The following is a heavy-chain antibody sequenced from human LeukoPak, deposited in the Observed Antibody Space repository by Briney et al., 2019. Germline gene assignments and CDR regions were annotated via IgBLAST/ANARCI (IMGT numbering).Heavy chain of an antibody. CDR2: INHSGST. D-gene: IGHD5-18*01. Sequence: SETLSLTCAVYGGSFSGYYWSWIRQPPGKGLEWIGEINHSGSTNYNPSLKSRVTISVDTSKNQFSLKLSSVTAADTAVYYCARGRARPGYSYGPYYGMDVWGQGTTVTVSS. CDR3: ARGRARPGYSYGPYYGMDV. CDR1: GGSFSGYY. J-gene: IGHJ6*02. V-gene: IGHV4-34*01.